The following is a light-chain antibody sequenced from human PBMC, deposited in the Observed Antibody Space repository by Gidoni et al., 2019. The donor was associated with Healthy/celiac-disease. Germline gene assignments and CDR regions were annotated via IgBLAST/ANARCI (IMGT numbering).Light chain of an antibody. J-gene: IGKJ3*01. Sequence: IRLTLSPSSFSASTGDRVTITCRASQGISSYLAWYQQKPGKAPKLLIYAASTLQSGVPSRFSGSGSGTDFTLTISCLQSEDFATYYCQQYYSYSFTFGPGTKVDIK. V-gene: IGKV1-8*01. CDR2: AAS. CDR3: QQYYSYSFT. CDR1: QGISSY.